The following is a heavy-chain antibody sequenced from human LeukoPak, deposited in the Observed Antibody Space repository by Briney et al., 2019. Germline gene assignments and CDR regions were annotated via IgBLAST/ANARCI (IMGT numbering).Heavy chain of an antibody. Sequence: SETLSLTCTVSGGSISSYYWSWIRQPPGKGLEWIGYIYYSGSTNYNPSLKSRVTISVDTSKNQFSLKLSSVTAADTAVYYCPRVGGRWLQWDYWGQGTLVTVSS. V-gene: IGHV4-59*01. CDR1: GGSISSYY. J-gene: IGHJ4*02. CDR2: IYYSGST. D-gene: IGHD5-24*01. CDR3: PRVGGRWLQWDY.